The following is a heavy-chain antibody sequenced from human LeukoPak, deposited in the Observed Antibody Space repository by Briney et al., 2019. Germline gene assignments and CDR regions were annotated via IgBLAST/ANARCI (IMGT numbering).Heavy chain of an antibody. V-gene: IGHV3-15*01. J-gene: IGHJ4*02. D-gene: IGHD3-10*01. CDR1: GFSVTNGW. CDR3: TTATVVWGVSAY. CDR2: IKDRTDGGTT. Sequence: GGFLRLSCSASGFSVTNGWMSWVRQAPGKGLEWVGRIKDRTDGGTTAYAAPVKGRFTISREDSKNTVYLEMNSLKTEDTAVYFCTTATVVWGVSAYWGQGTLVTVSS.